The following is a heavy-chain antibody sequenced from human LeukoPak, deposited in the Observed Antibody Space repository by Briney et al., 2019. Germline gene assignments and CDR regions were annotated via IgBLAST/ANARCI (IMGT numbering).Heavy chain of an antibody. CDR2: IIPIFGTA. D-gene: IGHD2-2*01. Sequence: GASVKVSCKASGYTFTSYYMHWVRQAPGQGLEWMGGIIPIFGTANYAQKFQGRVTITADESTSTAYMELSSLRSEDTAVYYCARGCSSTSCYFLGRNWFDPWGQGTLVTVSS. CDR3: ARGCSSTSCYFLGRNWFDP. V-gene: IGHV1-69*13. CDR1: GYTFTSYY. J-gene: IGHJ5*02.